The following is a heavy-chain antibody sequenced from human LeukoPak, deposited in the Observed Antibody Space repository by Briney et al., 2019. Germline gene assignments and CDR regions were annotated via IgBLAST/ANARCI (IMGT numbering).Heavy chain of an antibody. D-gene: IGHD3-16*01. J-gene: IGHJ4*02. CDR1: GYSITSYW. Sequence: GESLKISCKSSGYSITSYWVGWVRQMPGKGLEWMGIIYPGDSDTRYSPSFQGQVTISAGNSTAYLQCSRLQAADTAMYYCARGVGGKQFDFWGQGTLVTVSS. V-gene: IGHV5-51*01. CDR3: ARGVGGKQFDF. CDR2: IYPGDSDT.